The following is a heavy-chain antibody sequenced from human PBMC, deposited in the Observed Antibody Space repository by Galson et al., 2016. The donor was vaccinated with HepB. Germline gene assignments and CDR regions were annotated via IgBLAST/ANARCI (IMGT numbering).Heavy chain of an antibody. J-gene: IGHJ4*02. Sequence: PALVKPTQTLTLTCTFSGFSLSTNGVGVGWVRRSPGKALEWLALIYWNDNKRCSPSPNDKLTITKDTSKNQVVLTMTNMDPVDTATYYCVRRRWDYNHYFDYWGQGTLVTVSS. D-gene: IGHD4-11*01. CDR2: IYWNDNK. CDR1: GFSLSTNGVG. CDR3: VRRRWDYNHYFDY. V-gene: IGHV2-5*01.